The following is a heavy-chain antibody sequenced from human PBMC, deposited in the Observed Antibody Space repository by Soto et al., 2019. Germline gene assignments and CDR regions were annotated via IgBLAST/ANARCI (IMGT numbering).Heavy chain of an antibody. CDR2: IYYSGST. V-gene: IGHV4-59*08. CDR1: GGSISSYY. J-gene: IGHJ5*02. Sequence: QVQLQESGPGLVKPSETLSLTCTVSGGSISSYYWSWIRQPPGKGLEWIGYIYYSGSTNYNPSLKSRVTISVDTSKNQFSLKLSSVTAADTAVYYCARLGVVVAASWFDPWGQGTLVTVSS. CDR3: ARLGVVVAASWFDP. D-gene: IGHD2-15*01.